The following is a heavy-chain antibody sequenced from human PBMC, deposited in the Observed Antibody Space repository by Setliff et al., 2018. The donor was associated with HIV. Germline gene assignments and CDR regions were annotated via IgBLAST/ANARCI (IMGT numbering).Heavy chain of an antibody. CDR3: ARPGSSSYYYAMDV. Sequence: SETLSLTCTVSNGSISSYYWGWIRQPPGKGLEWIGSFHYSGSTSYNPSLRSRVTISVETSQNLFSLRLRSVTAADTGVYYCARPGSSSYYYAMDVWGLGTTVTVSS. D-gene: IGHD3-10*01. V-gene: IGHV4-59*01. J-gene: IGHJ6*02. CDR2: FHYSGST. CDR1: NGSISSYY.